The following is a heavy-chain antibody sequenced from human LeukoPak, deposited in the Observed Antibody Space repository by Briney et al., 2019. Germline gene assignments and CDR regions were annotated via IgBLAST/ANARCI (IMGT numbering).Heavy chain of an antibody. D-gene: IGHD3-16*01. CDR2: ISAYNGNT. CDR1: GYTFTSYG. J-gene: IGHJ6*03. Sequence: GASVKVSCKASGYTFTSYGISWVRQAPGQGLEWMGWISAYNGNTNYAQKFQGRVTITRNTSISTAYMELSSLRSEDTAVYYCARARGRTYGGPYYYYYYMDVWGKGTTVTVSS. V-gene: IGHV1-18*01. CDR3: ARARGRTYGGPYYYYYYMDV.